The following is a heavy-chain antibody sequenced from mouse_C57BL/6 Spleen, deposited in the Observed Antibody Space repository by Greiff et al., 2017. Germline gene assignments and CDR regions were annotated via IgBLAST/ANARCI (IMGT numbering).Heavy chain of an antibody. CDR3: TRGYGSSYEFAY. CDR1: GYTFTDYA. V-gene: IGHV1-15*01. CDR2: IDPETGGT. Sequence: QVQLKESGAELVRPGASVTLSCKASGYTFTDYAMPWVKQTPVHGLEWIGAIDPETGGTAYTQKFKGKAILTADKSSSTAYMELRSLTSEDSAVYYCTRGYGSSYEFAYWGQGTLVTVSA. D-gene: IGHD1-1*01. J-gene: IGHJ3*01.